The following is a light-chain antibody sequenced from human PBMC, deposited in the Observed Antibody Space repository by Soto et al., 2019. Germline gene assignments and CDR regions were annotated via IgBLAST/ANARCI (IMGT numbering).Light chain of an antibody. J-gene: IGLJ2*01. CDR1: NNDVGGYNY. CDR2: DVS. V-gene: IGLV2-11*01. Sequence: QSALTQPRSVSGSPGQSVTISCTGTNNDVGGYNYVSWYQQHPGKAPKLMIYDVSKRPSGVPDRFSGSRSGSTASLTISGLQAEDEADYHCCSYAGSHTYVVFGGGTKLTVL. CDR3: CSYAGSHTYVV.